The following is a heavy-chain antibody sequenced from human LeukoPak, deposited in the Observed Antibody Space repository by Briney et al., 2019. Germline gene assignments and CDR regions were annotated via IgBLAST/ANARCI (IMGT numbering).Heavy chain of an antibody. CDR2: INHSGST. CDR3: ARGHPYWSGYYTRRVGYFDY. D-gene: IGHD3-3*01. V-gene: IGHV4-34*01. Sequence: PSETLSLTCAVSGGSFSGYYWSWIRQPPGKGLEWIGEINHSGSTNYNPSLKSRVTISVDTSKNQFSLKLSSVTAADTAVYYCARGHPYWSGYYTRRVGYFDYWGQGTLVTVSS. J-gene: IGHJ4*02. CDR1: GGSFSGYY.